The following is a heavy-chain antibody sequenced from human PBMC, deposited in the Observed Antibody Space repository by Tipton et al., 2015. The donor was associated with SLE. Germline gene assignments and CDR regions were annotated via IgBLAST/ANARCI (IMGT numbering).Heavy chain of an antibody. J-gene: IGHJ4*02. Sequence: LRLSCTVSGASISSSDYSWGWMRQPPGEGLEWIGTIYYNGGTHSNPSLKSRVSISADTSKNQLSLKLISVTAADTAVYFCARLVGGYARWGQGTLVTVSS. CDR1: GASISSSDYS. V-gene: IGHV4-39*01. D-gene: IGHD5-12*01. CDR2: IYYNGGT. CDR3: ARLVGGYAR.